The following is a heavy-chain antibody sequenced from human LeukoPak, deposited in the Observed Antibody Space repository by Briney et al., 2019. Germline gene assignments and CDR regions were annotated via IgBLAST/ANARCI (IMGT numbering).Heavy chain of an antibody. CDR3: ARQHTAMGTYYYYGMDV. CDR2: NYYSGSI. D-gene: IGHD5-18*01. Sequence: PSETLSLTCTVSGGSISSYYWSWIRQPPGKGLEWIGYNYYSGSIYYNPSLKSRVTISVDTSKNQFSLKFSSVTAADTAVYYCARQHTAMGTYYYYGMDVWGQGTTVTVSS. CDR1: GGSISSYY. V-gene: IGHV4-59*06. J-gene: IGHJ6*02.